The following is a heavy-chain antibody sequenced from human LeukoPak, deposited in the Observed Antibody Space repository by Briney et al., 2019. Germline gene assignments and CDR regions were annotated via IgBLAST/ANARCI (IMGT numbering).Heavy chain of an antibody. Sequence: GGSLRLSCAASGFTFSDYYMSWIRQAPGKGLEWVSYISSSGSTIYYADSVKGRFTISRDNAKNSLYLQMNSLRAEDTAVYYCARDLHYYDSSGYYRYYYYYGMDVWGQGTTVTVSS. J-gene: IGHJ6*02. CDR2: ISSSGSTI. D-gene: IGHD3-22*01. V-gene: IGHV3-11*01. CDR1: GFTFSDYY. CDR3: ARDLHYYDSSGYYRYYYYYGMDV.